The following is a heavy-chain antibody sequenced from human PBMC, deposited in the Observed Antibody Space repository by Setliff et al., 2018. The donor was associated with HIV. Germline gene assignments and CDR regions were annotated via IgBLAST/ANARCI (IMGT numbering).Heavy chain of an antibody. CDR2: IYYSGST. Sequence: SETLSLTCTVSGGSISSSSYYWGWIRQPPGKGLEWIGSIYYSGSTYDNPSLKSRVTISVDASKNQFSLKLSSVTAADTSVYYCARHRNLDRRGEAFDIWGQGTMVTVSS. J-gene: IGHJ3*02. CDR1: GGSISSSSYY. CDR3: ARHRNLDRRGEAFDI. D-gene: IGHD3-10*01. V-gene: IGHV4-39*01.